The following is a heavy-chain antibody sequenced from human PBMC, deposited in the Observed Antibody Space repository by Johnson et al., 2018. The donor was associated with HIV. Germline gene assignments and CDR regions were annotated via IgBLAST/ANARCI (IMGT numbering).Heavy chain of an antibody. CDR1: GISVSGYY. CDR3: ATVWRNEGRHAFDI. CDR2: ISSSGGTT. J-gene: IGHJ3*02. Sequence: VQLVESGGGLVQPGGSLRLSCAASGISVSGYYMSWVRQAPGKGLEWVSYISSSGGTTHNADSVKGRFTISRNNAKNSLYLQMNSLIAEDTAVYFCATVWRNEGRHAFDIWGQGTMVTVSS. D-gene: IGHD1-1*01. V-gene: IGHV3-11*04.